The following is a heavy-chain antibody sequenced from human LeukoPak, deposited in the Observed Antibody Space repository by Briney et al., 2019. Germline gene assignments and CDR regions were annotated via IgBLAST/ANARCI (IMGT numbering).Heavy chain of an antibody. CDR1: GFTFSSYA. J-gene: IGHJ4*02. CDR2: ISGSGGST. V-gene: IGHV3-23*01. D-gene: IGHD6-13*01. Sequence: GGSLRLSCAAPGFTFSSYAMSTVRQAPGKGLEWVSAISGSGGSTYYADSVKGRFTISRDNSKNTLYLQMNSLRAEDMAVYYCAKGTRGYSSSWYWLDYWGQGTLVTVSS. CDR3: AKGTRGYSSSWYWLDY.